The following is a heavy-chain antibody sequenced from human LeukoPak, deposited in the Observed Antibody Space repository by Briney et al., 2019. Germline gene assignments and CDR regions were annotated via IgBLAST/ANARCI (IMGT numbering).Heavy chain of an antibody. D-gene: IGHD3-10*01. Sequence: SETLSLTCTVSGGSISSYYWSWIRQPPGRGLEWIGYIYYSGSTNYNPSLKSRVTISVDTSKNQFSLKLSSVTAADTAVYYCAREEPYYYGSGSYANYWGQGTLVTVSS. CDR3: AREEPYYYGSGSYANY. J-gene: IGHJ4*02. CDR2: IYYSGST. CDR1: GGSISSYY. V-gene: IGHV4-59*01.